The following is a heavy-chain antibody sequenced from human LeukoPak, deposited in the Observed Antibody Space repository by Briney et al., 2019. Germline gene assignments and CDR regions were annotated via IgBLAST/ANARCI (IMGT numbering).Heavy chain of an antibody. D-gene: IGHD3-10*01. CDR3: AARGVDDAFDI. CDR1: GFTVSSTY. Sequence: AGGSLRLSCAASGFTVSSTYMSWVRQAPGKGLEWVSVIYSGGSTYYADSVKGRFSISRDIFKNTLYLQMNSLRAEDTAVYYCAARGVDDAFDIWGQGTMVTVSS. V-gene: IGHV3-53*01. J-gene: IGHJ3*02. CDR2: IYSGGST.